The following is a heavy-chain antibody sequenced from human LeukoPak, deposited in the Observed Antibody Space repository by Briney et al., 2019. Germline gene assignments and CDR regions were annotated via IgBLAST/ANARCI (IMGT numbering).Heavy chain of an antibody. J-gene: IGHJ3*02. V-gene: IGHV3-7*03. CDR1: GFTFSSYW. CDR3: ARDLYSGYDSPQVDAFDI. Sequence: GGSLRLSCAASGFTFSSYWMSWVRQAPGKGLEWVANIKQDGSEKYHVDSVKGRFTISRDNAKNSLYLQMNSLRAEDTAVYYCARDLYSGYDSPQVDAFDIWGQGTMVTVSS. CDR2: IKQDGSEK. D-gene: IGHD5-12*01.